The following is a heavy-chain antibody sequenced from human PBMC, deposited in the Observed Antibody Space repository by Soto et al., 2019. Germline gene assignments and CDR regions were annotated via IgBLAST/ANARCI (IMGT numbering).Heavy chain of an antibody. CDR3: AKPSRSGWYWEFDY. CDR1: GFTFGSYG. CDR2: ISYDGSNK. Sequence: GGSLRLSCAASGFTFGSYGMHWVRQAPGKGLEWVAVISYDGSNKYYADSVKGRFTISRGNSKNTLYLQMNSLRAKDTAVYYCAKPSRSGWYWEFDYWGQGTLVTVSS. D-gene: IGHD6-19*01. V-gene: IGHV3-30*18. J-gene: IGHJ4*02.